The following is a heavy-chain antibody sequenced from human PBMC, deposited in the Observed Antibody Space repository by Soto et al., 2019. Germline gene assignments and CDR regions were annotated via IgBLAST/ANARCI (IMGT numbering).Heavy chain of an antibody. V-gene: IGHV4-39*01. CDR2: IYYSGST. CDR1: GGSISSSSYY. Sequence: SETLSLTCTVSGGSISSSSYYWGWIRQPPGKGLEWIGSIYYSGSTYYNPSLKSRVTISVDTSKNQFSLKLTSVTAADTAVYFCARSYDLFGQYYFDYWGHGNLVTVSS. J-gene: IGHJ4*01. D-gene: IGHD3-9*01. CDR3: ARSYDLFGQYYFDY.